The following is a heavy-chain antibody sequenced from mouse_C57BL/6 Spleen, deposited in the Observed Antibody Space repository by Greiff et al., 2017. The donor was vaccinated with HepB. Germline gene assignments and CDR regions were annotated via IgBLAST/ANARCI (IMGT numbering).Heavy chain of an antibody. J-gene: IGHJ4*01. D-gene: IGHD1-1*01. Sequence: EVKLMESGPGLVKPSQSLSLTCSVTGYSITSGYYWNWIRQFPGNKLEWMGYISYDGSNNYNPSLKNRISITRDTSKNQFFLKLNSVTTEDTATYYCAREGNYGSSYVPFMDYWGQGTSVTVSS. CDR1: GYSITSGYY. CDR2: ISYDGSN. CDR3: AREGNYGSSYVPFMDY. V-gene: IGHV3-6*01.